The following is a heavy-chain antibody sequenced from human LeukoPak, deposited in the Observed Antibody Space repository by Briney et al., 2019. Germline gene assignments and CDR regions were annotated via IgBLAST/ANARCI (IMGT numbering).Heavy chain of an antibody. Sequence: SETLSLTCTVSGYSISSGYYWGWIRQPPGKGLEWIGSMFHSGSTYYNPSLKNRVTISVDTSKNQFSLKMSSVTAADTAVYYCARRPQLPIYYYYMDVWGKGTTVTISS. D-gene: IGHD1-26*01. V-gene: IGHV4-38-2*02. CDR1: GYSISSGYY. J-gene: IGHJ6*03. CDR3: ARRPQLPIYYYYMDV. CDR2: MFHSGST.